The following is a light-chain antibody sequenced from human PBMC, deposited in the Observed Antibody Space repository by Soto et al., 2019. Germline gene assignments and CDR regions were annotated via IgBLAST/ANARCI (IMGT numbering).Light chain of an antibody. CDR2: QDS. CDR3: QAWDRSGV. V-gene: IGLV3-1*01. Sequence: SYELTQPPSVSVSPGQTASITCSGDKLGDKYACWYQQKPGQSPVLVIYQDSKRPSGLPERFSGSNSGNTATLTISGTQAMDEADYYCQAWDRSGVFGGGTKLTVL. J-gene: IGLJ2*01. CDR1: KLGDKY.